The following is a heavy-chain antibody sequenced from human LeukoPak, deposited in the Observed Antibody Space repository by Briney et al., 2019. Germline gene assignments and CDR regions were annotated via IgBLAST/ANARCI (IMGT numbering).Heavy chain of an antibody. J-gene: IGHJ4*02. Sequence: GGSLRLSCAASGFTFSSYGMHWVRQAPGKGLEWVAVISYDGSNKYYADSVKGRFTISRDNSENTLYLQMNSLRAEDTAVYYCAKEKHYGSGSLDYWGQGTLVTVSS. CDR3: AKEKHYGSGSLDY. V-gene: IGHV3-30*18. CDR1: GFTFSSYG. D-gene: IGHD3-10*01. CDR2: ISYDGSNK.